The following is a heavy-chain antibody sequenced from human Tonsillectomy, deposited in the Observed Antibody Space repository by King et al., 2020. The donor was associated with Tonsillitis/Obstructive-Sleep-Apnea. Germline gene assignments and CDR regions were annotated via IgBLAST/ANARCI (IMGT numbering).Heavy chain of an antibody. CDR1: GFSLSTSGVG. V-gene: IGHV2-5*02. CDR3: VHTPVLEGHVTGYFDF. D-gene: IGHD2-21*02. CDR2: IYWDGDK. J-gene: IGHJ4*02. Sequence: ITLQESGPTLVKPPQTLTLTCTFSGFSLSTSGVGVGWIRQPPGKALEWLALIYWDGDKRYSPSLKSRLTITKDTSKNLVVLTMTDMEPVDTATYYCVHTPVLEGHVTGYFDFWGQGTLVTVSS.